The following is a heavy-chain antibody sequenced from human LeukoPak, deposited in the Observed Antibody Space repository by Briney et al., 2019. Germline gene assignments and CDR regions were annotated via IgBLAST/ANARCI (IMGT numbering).Heavy chain of an antibody. CDR2: INAYNGDT. CDR1: GFAFTSYG. CDR3: ARGFHCSGGTCYLVS. D-gene: IGHD2-15*01. J-gene: IGHJ5*02. V-gene: IGHV1-18*01. Sequence: ASVKVSCKACGFAFTSYGISWVRQAPGQGLEWMGWINAYNGDTNYAQKLQGRVTLTTDTSASTAYMELRSLRSDDTAVYYCARGFHCSGGTCYLVSWGQGTLVTVSS.